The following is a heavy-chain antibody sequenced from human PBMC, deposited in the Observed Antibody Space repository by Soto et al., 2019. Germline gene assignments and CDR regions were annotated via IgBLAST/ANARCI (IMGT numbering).Heavy chain of an antibody. J-gene: IGHJ6*02. V-gene: IGHV1-8*01. Sequence: ASVKVSCKASGYTFTSYDINWVRQATGQGLEWMGWMNPNSGNTGYAQKFQGRVTMTRNTSISTAYMELSSLRSEDTAVYYCARGKKIWVGYYKFYPSYCMDVRCPAPTVTLSS. D-gene: IGHD3-3*01. CDR3: ARGKKIWVGYYKFYPSYCMDV. CDR2: MNPNSGNT. CDR1: GYTFTSYD.